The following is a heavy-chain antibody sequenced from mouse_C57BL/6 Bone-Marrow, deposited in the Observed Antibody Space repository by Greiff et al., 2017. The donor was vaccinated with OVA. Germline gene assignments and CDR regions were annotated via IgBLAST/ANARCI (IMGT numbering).Heavy chain of an antibody. CDR3: ARHASSYYKCYYFDY. CDR1: GYTFPEYT. D-gene: IGHD2-10*01. CDR2: FYPGSGSL. Sequence: QVQLQQSGAELVKPGASVKLSCKASGYTFPEYTLHWVKQRSGQGLAWIGWFYPGSGSLKYNEKVKDKATLTADKASSTVYMELSRLTSEDSAVYFCARHASSYYKCYYFDYGGQGTTLTVSS. V-gene: IGHV1-62-2*01. J-gene: IGHJ2*01.